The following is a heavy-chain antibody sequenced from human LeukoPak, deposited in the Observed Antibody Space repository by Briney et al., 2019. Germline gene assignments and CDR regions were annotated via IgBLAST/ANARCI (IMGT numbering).Heavy chain of an antibody. D-gene: IGHD1-26*01. CDR3: AKVRYRGSYFDY. CDR1: GFTFSDYY. V-gene: IGHV3-11*05. Sequence: PGGSLRLSCAASGFTFSDYYMSWIRQAPGKGLEWISYIGGSNGHTNSADSVKGRFTISRDTSKDFLYLQMNSLTTDDTALYYCAKVRYRGSYFDYWGQGTLVTVSS. J-gene: IGHJ4*02. CDR2: IGGSNGHT.